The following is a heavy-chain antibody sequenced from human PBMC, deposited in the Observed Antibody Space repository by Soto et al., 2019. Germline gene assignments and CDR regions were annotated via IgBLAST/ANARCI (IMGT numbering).Heavy chain of an antibody. CDR1: GDSVTSTITG. Sequence: SPTLSPTRATAGDSVTSTITGLHWTTQSPLRGLEWLGRTYYRAKWYNDYAVSVKSRITINPDTSKNQFSLQLNSVTPEDTAVYYCAIERSSPYLYAFDIWGQGTMVTVSS. J-gene: IGHJ3*02. CDR2: TYYRAKWYN. CDR3: AIERSSPYLYAFDI. V-gene: IGHV6-1*01.